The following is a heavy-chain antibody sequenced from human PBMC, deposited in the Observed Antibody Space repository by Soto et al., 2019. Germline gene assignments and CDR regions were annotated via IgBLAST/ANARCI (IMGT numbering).Heavy chain of an antibody. J-gene: IGHJ4*02. Sequence: SETLSLTCTVSGGSISSGSYYWSWIRQLPGNGLEWIGYIYYSGSTYYNPSLKSRVTISVDTSRNQFSLKLTSVTAADTAVYYCARDKITGLFDYWGQGTLVTVSS. CDR3: ARDKITGLFDY. D-gene: IGHD2-8*02. CDR2: IYYSGST. V-gene: IGHV4-31*03. CDR1: GGSISSGSYY.